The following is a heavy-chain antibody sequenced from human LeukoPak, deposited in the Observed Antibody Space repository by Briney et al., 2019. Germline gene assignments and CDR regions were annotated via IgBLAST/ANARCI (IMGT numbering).Heavy chain of an antibody. D-gene: IGHD3-22*01. CDR3: ARAHPTAYYYDSSGSNGFDY. J-gene: IGHJ4*02. CDR1: GGSFSGYY. Sequence: PSETLSLTCAVYGGSFSGYYWSWIRQPPGKGLEWIGEINHSGSTNYNPSLKSRVTISVDTSKNQFSLKLSSVTAADTAVYYCARAHPTAYYYDSSGSNGFDYWGQGTLVTVSS. CDR2: INHSGST. V-gene: IGHV4-34*01.